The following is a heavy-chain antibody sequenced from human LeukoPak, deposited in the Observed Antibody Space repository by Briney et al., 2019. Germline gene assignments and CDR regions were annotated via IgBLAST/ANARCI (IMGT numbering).Heavy chain of an antibody. CDR3: ARVVQLELYYYYYMDV. D-gene: IGHD1-7*01. CDR1: GGTFSSYA. Sequence: SVKVSCKASGGTFSSYAISWVRQAPGQGLEWMGGIIPIFGTANYAQKFQGRVTITTDESTSTAYIELSSLRSEDTAVYYCARVVQLELYYYYYMDVWGKGTTVTVSS. V-gene: IGHV1-69*05. CDR2: IIPIFGTA. J-gene: IGHJ6*03.